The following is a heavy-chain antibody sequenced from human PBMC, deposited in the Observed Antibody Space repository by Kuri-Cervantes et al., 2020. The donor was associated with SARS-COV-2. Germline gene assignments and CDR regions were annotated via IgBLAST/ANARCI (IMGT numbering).Heavy chain of an antibody. CDR3: ARSIFGVVTLNWFDP. CDR1: GGSISSSSYY. D-gene: IGHD3-3*01. Sequence: SETLSLTCTVSGGSISSSSYYWGWIRQPPGKGLEWIGSIYYSGSTYYNPSLKSRVTISVDTSKNQFSLKLSSVTAADTAVYYCARSIFGVVTLNWFDPWGQGTLVTVSS. CDR2: IYYSGST. J-gene: IGHJ5*02. V-gene: IGHV4-39*01.